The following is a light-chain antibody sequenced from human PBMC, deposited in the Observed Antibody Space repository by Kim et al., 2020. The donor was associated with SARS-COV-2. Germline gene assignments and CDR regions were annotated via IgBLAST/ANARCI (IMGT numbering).Light chain of an antibody. CDR3: NSRDSSGVV. CDR2: GKN. J-gene: IGLJ2*01. Sequence: SSELTQDPAVSVALGQTVRITCKGDSLRSYYASWYQQKPGQAPVLVIYGKNNRPSGIPDRFSGSSSGNTASLTITGAQAEDEADYYCNSRDSSGVVFGGG. CDR1: SLRSYY. V-gene: IGLV3-19*01.